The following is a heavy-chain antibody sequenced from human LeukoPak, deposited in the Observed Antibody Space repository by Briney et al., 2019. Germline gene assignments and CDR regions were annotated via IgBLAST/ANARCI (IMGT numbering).Heavy chain of an antibody. V-gene: IGHV4-31*03. CDR3: ARAVTGDFDY. J-gene: IGHJ4*01. CDR1: GGSISGAGHY. Sequence: SETLSLTCTVSGGSISGAGHYWGWIRQHPGKGLECIGYIHYSGGTNYNPSLKSRVTISVDTSENQFSLRLTSVTAADTAVYYCARAVTGDFDYWGHGALVTVSS. D-gene: IGHD6-19*01. CDR2: IHYSGGT.